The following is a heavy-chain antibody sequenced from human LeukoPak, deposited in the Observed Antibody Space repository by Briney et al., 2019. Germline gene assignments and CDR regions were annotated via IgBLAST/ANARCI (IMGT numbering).Heavy chain of an antibody. CDR3: ARDSALDYGGNLVV. CDR1: GVSISSYY. Sequence: SETLSLTCTVSGVSISSYYWSWMRQPPGKELEWMGYIYYSGSTNYNPSLKSRVTISVDTSKNQFSLKMSSVTAAETAVYYCARDSALDYGGNLVVWGKGTTVPVSS. D-gene: IGHD4-23*01. CDR2: IYYSGST. V-gene: IGHV4-59*12. J-gene: IGHJ6*04.